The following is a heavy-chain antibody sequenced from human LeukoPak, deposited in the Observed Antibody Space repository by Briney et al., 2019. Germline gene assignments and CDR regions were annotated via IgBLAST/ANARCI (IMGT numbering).Heavy chain of an antibody. CDR1: GFTFSSYW. V-gene: IGHV3-7*01. Sequence: GGSLRLSCAASGFTFSSYWMSWVRQAPGKGLEWVANIKQDGSEKYYVDSVKGRFTISRDNAKNSLYLQMNSLRAEDTAVYYCARESSGWYYYFDYWGQGTLVTASS. J-gene: IGHJ4*02. CDR2: IKQDGSEK. D-gene: IGHD6-19*01. CDR3: ARESSGWYYYFDY.